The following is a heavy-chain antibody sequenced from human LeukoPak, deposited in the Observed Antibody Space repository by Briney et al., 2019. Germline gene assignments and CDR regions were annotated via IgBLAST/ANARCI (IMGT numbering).Heavy chain of an antibody. CDR1: GGSISSSSYY. D-gene: IGHD5-24*01. CDR3: ARGWLQHRALVY. CDR2: IYYSGST. J-gene: IGHJ4*02. V-gene: IGHV4-39*07. Sequence: SETLSLTCTVSGGSISSSSYYWGWIRQPPGKGLEWIGSIYYSGSTYYNPSLKSRVTISVDTSKNQFSLKLSSVTAADTAVYYCARGWLQHRALVYWGQGTLVTVSS.